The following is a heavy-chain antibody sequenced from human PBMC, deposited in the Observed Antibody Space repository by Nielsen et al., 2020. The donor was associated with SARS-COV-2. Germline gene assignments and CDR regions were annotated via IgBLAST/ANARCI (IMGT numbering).Heavy chain of an antibody. CDR2: ISYDGSNN. CDR3: AKSGLRGEGGENGLDV. D-gene: IGHD3-16*01. Sequence: GGSLRLSCAASGFTFSPYAMHWVRQAPGKGLDWVAVISYDGSNNFYAYSVKGRFTISRDNSKNTLYLQMNSLRAEDTAVYYCAKSGLRGEGGENGLDVWGHGTTVTVSS. J-gene: IGHJ6*02. V-gene: IGHV3-30*04. CDR1: GFTFSPYA.